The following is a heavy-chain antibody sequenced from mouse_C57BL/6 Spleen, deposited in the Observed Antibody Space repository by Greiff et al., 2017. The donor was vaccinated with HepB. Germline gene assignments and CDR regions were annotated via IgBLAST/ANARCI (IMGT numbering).Heavy chain of an antibody. Sequence: EVQLQESGPGLVKPSQSLSLTCSVTGYSITSGYYWNWIRQFPGNKLEWMGYISYDGSNNYNPSLKNRISITRDTSKNQFFLKLNSVTTEDTATYYCARYGYYVHYFDYWGQGTTLTVSS. J-gene: IGHJ2*01. CDR2: ISYDGSN. V-gene: IGHV3-6*01. CDR1: GYSITSGYY. D-gene: IGHD2-3*01. CDR3: ARYGYYVHYFDY.